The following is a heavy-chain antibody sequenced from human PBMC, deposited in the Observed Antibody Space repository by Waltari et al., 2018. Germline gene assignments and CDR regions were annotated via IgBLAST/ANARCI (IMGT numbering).Heavy chain of an antibody. J-gene: IGHJ4*02. Sequence: EVKLLESGGGLVQPGGSLRLSCEASGFTFSTYAMSWVRQDPVRGGVRRGPGRGRDWVYAVSGSGDKSSSADSGEGRLSASRDNSKNTLYLQMSSLRVEDTALYYCVRWPEGSTDYFLDSWGQGTLVTVSS. CDR2: VSGSGDKS. CDR1: GFTFSTYA. D-gene: IGHD4-17*01. V-gene: IGHV3-23*01. CDR3: VRWPEGSTDYFLDS.